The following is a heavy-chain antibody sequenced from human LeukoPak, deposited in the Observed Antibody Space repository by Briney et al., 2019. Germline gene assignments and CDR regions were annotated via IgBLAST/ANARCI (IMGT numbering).Heavy chain of an antibody. CDR3: ATTRGLDKYYYGMDV. Sequence: SETLSLTCTVSGGSISSSSYYWGWIRQPPGQGLEWIGSIYYSGSTYYTPSLKSRVTISVDTSKNQFSLKLSSVTAADTSVYYCATTRGLDKYYYGMDVWGQGTTVTVSS. CDR1: GGSISSSSYY. V-gene: IGHV4-39*01. CDR2: IYYSGST. J-gene: IGHJ6*02. D-gene: IGHD1-26*01.